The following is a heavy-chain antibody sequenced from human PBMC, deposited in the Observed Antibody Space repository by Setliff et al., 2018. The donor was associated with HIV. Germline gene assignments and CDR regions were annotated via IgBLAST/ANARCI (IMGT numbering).Heavy chain of an antibody. CDR2: ISGYNGNT. D-gene: IGHD6-19*01. J-gene: IGHJ3*01. CDR1: GYTFTHYG. V-gene: IGHV1-18*01. CDR3: ARVPYRSAWFSGGHDAFDV. Sequence: ASVKVSCKASGYTFTHYGISWVRQAPGQGLEWMGWISGYNGNTKYVQKLQGRVTMTTDTSTSTVYMELRSLRSDDTAVYYCARVPYRSAWFSGGHDAFDVWGQGTMVTVSS.